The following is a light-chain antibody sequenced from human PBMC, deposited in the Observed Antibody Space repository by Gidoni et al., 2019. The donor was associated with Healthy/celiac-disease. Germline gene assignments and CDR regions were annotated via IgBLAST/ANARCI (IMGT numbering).Light chain of an antibody. CDR3: SSSTSSSTHV. V-gene: IGLV2-14*03. CDR1: SSDVGGYNY. CDR2: DVS. J-gene: IGLJ1*01. Sequence: QSALTQPAYVSGSPGQAITLSCTGTSSDVGGYNYVSWYQQHPGNAPKLMIYDVSNRPSGFSNRFSGSTSGTTASLTISGLQAEYAADYSCSSSTSSSTHVFGTGTKVTVL.